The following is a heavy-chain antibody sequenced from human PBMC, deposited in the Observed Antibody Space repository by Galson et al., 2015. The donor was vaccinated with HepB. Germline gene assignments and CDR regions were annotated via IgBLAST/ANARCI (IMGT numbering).Heavy chain of an antibody. D-gene: IGHD3-10*01. V-gene: IGHV3-30*04. CDR1: GFTFSSYA. CDR3: ARDPLVRGVYYYYGMDV. J-gene: IGHJ6*02. Sequence: SLRLSCAASGFTFSSYAMHWVRQAPGKGLEWVAVISYDGSNKYYADSVKGRFTISRDNSKNTLYLQMNSLRAEDTAAYYCARDPLVRGVYYYYGMDVWGQGTTVTVSS. CDR2: ISYDGSNK.